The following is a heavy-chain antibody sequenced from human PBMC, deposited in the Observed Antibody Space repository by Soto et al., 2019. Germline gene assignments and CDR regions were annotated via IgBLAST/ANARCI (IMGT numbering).Heavy chain of an antibody. V-gene: IGHV3-21*01. CDR1: GFTFSSYS. D-gene: IGHD6-19*01. Sequence: GGSLRLSCEASGFTFSSYSMNWVRQAPGKGLEWVSSISSSSSYIYYADSVKGRFTISRDNAKNSLYLQMNSLRAEDPVVYYCARAHSSGCLPYYYGMDVWGQGTTVTVSS. CDR3: ARAHSSGCLPYYYGMDV. J-gene: IGHJ6*02. CDR2: ISSSSSYI.